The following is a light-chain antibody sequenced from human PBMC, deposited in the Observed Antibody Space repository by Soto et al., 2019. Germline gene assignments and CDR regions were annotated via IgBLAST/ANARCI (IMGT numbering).Light chain of an antibody. CDR3: QSYDSSNRV. CDR1: SGSIASNY. J-gene: IGLJ3*02. V-gene: IGLV6-57*04. Sequence: NFMLTQPHSVSESPGKTVTISCTRSSGSIASNYVQWYQQRPGSAPTTVIHEDNQRPSGVPDRFSGSIDSSSNSASLTISGLKSEDEADYYCQSYDSSNRVFGGGPKLTVL. CDR2: EDN.